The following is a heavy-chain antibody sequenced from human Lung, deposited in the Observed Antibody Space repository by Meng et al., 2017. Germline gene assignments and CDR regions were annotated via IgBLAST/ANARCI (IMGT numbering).Heavy chain of an antibody. CDR3: ARDPSNTSGWYAYSDY. V-gene: IGHV1-2*06. CDR2: INPNSGGT. CDR1: GYTFTGYY. D-gene: IGHD6-19*01. Sequence: QVQLVQSGAEVKKPGASVKVPCKASGYTFTGYYMHLVRQAPGQGLEWMGRINPNSGGTNYAQKFQGRVTMTRDTSISTAYMELSRLRSDDTAVYYCARDPSNTSGWYAYSDYWGQGTLVTVSS. J-gene: IGHJ4*02.